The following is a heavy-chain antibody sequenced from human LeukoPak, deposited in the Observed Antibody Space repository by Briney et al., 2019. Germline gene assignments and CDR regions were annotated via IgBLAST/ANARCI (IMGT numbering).Heavy chain of an antibody. Sequence: PGGSLRLSCAASGFIFSSFSMNWARQAPGKGLEWVSYISSSGSTIYYADSVKGRFTISRDNAKNSLYLQMNSLRAEDTAVYYCARGANYYGSGSHNWFDPWGQGTLVTVSS. D-gene: IGHD3-10*01. V-gene: IGHV3-48*04. J-gene: IGHJ5*02. CDR1: GFIFSSFS. CDR3: ARGANYYGSGSHNWFDP. CDR2: ISSSGSTI.